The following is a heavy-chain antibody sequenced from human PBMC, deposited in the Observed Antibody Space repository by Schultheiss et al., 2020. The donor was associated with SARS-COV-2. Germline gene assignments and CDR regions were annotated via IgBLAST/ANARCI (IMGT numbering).Heavy chain of an antibody. CDR2: IWYDGSNK. J-gene: IGHJ3*02. V-gene: IGHV3-33*08. Sequence: LSLTCAASGFTFSSYAMSWVRQAPGKGLEWVAVIWYDGSNKYYADSVKGRFTVSRDNAGNTLYLQMNSLRAEDTAVYYCARSKGMFWSGYYNDAFDIWGQGTMVTVSS. CDR1: GFTFSSYA. CDR3: ARSKGMFWSGYYNDAFDI. D-gene: IGHD3-3*01.